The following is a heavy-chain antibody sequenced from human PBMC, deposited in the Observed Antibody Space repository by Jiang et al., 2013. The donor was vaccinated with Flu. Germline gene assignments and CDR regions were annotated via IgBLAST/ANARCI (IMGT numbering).Heavy chain of an antibody. CDR2: INGQTGNT. V-gene: IGHV1-18*01. CDR3: ARRHCNGGSCQGNWFDP. J-gene: IGHJ5*02. CDR1: AYTLTSYS. Sequence: GAEVKKPGASVKVPCKASAYTLTSYSITWVRQAPGQGLEWMGWINGQTGNTNYAESVQGRVTMTTDTSTRTAYMELRSLRSDDTAIYYCARRHCNGGSCQGNWFDPWGQGTLVIVSS. D-gene: IGHD2-15*01.